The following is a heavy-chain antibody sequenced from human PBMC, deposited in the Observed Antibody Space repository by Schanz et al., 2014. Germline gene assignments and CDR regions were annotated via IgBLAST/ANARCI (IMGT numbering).Heavy chain of an antibody. V-gene: IGHV3-30*04. J-gene: IGHJ4*02. Sequence: QVVLMESGGGVVRPGRSVRLSCVASGFTFRSYGMHWVRQAPGKGLEWVAHISFDGGKTYYADSVKGRFTISRDNTKNTLFLQMNNLRPEDTAMYFCARVGRDYISSPVLDSLHYWGQGSLVTVS. CDR3: ARVGRDYISSPVLDSLHY. CDR2: ISFDGGKT. CDR1: GFTFRSYG. D-gene: IGHD3-10*01.